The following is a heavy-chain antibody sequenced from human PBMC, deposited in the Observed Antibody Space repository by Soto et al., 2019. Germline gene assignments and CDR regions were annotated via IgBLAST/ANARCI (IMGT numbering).Heavy chain of an antibody. Sequence: SETLSLTCTVSGGSISSSSYYWGWIRQPPGKGLEWIGSISYSGSTYYNPALKSRVTISVDTSENQFSLKLSTVTAADTAVYYCARHAGFRYCTNGVCYSFDYWGQGTLVTVSS. CDR1: GGSISSSSYY. CDR2: ISYSGST. CDR3: ARHAGFRYCTNGVCYSFDY. V-gene: IGHV4-39*01. D-gene: IGHD2-8*01. J-gene: IGHJ4*02.